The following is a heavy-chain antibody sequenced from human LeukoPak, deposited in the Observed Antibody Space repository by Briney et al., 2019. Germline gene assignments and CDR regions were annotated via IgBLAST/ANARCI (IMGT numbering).Heavy chain of an antibody. CDR2: IYYSGGT. CDR1: GGSISSYY. D-gene: IGHD2-2*01. CDR3: AVDCSSTSCYDVYY. Sequence: SETLSLTCTVSGGSISSYYWSWIRQPPGKGLEWIGYIYYSGGTNYNPSLKSRVTISVDTSKNQFSLKLSSVTAADTAVYYCAVDCSSTSCYDVYYWGQGTQVTVSS. J-gene: IGHJ4*02. V-gene: IGHV4-59*08.